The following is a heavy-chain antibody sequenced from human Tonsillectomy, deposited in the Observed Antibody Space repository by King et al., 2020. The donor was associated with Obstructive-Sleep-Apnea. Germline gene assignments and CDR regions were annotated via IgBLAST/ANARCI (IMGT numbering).Heavy chain of an antibody. CDR2: IYYSVFT. CDR1: GGSITNYY. Sequence: QLQESGPGLVRPSETLSLTCTVPGGSITNYYLGWIRQPPGKGLEWIGYIYYSVFTDYNPALSGRVTISVDTSKNQLSLRVTSVTAADTAEYFCARWNEGFDYWGQGTLVTVSS. J-gene: IGHJ4*02. D-gene: IGHD1-1*01. V-gene: IGHV4-59*08. CDR3: ARWNEGFDY.